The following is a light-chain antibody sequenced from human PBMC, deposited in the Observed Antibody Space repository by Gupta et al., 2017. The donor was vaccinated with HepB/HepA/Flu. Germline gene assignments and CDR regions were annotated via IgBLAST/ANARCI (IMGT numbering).Light chain of an antibody. J-gene: IGLJ2*01. CDR3: NSYTSSSAHVV. CDR2: DVS. Sequence: QSARTQPASVSGSPGQSITIPCTGTSSDVGNYNYVFWYQQHPGKAPKLLIYDVSDRPSGVSDRFSGSKSGNTASLTITGLQAEDEADYHCNSYTSSSAHVVFGGGTKLTVL. V-gene: IGLV2-14*03. CDR1: SSDVGNYNY.